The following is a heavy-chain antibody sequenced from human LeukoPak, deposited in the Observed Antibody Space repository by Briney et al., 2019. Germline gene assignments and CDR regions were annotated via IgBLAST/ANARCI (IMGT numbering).Heavy chain of an antibody. CDR3: AGDYGDLLTGIRFDT. CDR2: IYYSGST. J-gene: IGHJ5*02. Sequence: PSETLSLTCTVSGGSIISGDYYWSWIRQPPGKGLEWIGYIYYSGSTYYNPSLKSRVTISIQTSKNQFSLKLTSVTAADTAVYYCAGDYGDLLTGIRFDTWGQGTLVTVSS. CDR1: GGSIISGDYY. V-gene: IGHV4-30-4*01. D-gene: IGHD4-17*01.